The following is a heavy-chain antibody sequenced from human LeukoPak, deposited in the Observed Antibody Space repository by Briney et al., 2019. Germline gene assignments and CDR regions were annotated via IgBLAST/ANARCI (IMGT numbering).Heavy chain of an antibody. D-gene: IGHD1-14*01. V-gene: IGHV4-39*07. J-gene: IGHJ4*02. Sequence: SETLSLTCFVSGGSISGTSYCWGWIRQPPGKGPEWIGSHYHTGRIYHNPSLNSRVTISVDTSKNQFSLKLSSVTDADTAVYYCARDGSDNRGLFDNWGRGTLVTVSS. CDR3: ARDGSDNRGLFDN. CDR1: GGSISGTSYC. CDR2: HYHTGRI.